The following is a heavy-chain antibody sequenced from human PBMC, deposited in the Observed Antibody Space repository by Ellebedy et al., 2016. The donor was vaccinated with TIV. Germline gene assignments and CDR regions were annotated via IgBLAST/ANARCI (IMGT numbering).Heavy chain of an antibody. CDR3: TRDRLYFDDSHGCFSD. Sequence: GESLKISCTASGFTFSNYSMNWVRQAPGKGLEWVSYISNSGITMYYTDFVKGRFTISRDNADNSLYLPMNSLRDEDTAVYYCTRDRLYFDDSHGCFSDWGQGTLVAVSS. CDR2: ISNSGITM. D-gene: IGHD3-22*01. J-gene: IGHJ4*02. V-gene: IGHV3-48*02. CDR1: GFTFSNYS.